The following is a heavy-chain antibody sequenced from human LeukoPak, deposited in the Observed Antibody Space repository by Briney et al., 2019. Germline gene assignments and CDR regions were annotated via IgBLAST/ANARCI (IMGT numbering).Heavy chain of an antibody. CDR1: GGSFSGYY. D-gene: IGHD1-26*01. Sequence: SETLSLTCAVYGGSFSGYYWSWIRQPPGKGLEWIGEINHSGSTNYNPSLKSRVTISVDTSKNQFSLKLSSVTAADTAVYYCARTGGSEGLDYWGQGTLATVSS. J-gene: IGHJ4*02. CDR3: ARTGGSEGLDY. CDR2: INHSGST. V-gene: IGHV4-34*01.